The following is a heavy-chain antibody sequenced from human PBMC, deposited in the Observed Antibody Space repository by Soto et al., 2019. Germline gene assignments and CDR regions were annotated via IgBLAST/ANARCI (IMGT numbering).Heavy chain of an antibody. V-gene: IGHV4-39*01. J-gene: IGHJ6*02. CDR1: GGSISSSSYY. Sequence: SETLSLTCTVSGGSISSSSYYWGWIRQPPGKGLEWIGSIYYSGSTYYNPSLKSRVTISVDTSKNQFSLKLSSVTAADTAVYYCAKGGDLGYCSGGSCYAVYYYYYYGMDVWGQGTTVTVSS. CDR2: IYYSGST. CDR3: AKGGDLGYCSGGSCYAVYYYYYYGMDV. D-gene: IGHD2-15*01.